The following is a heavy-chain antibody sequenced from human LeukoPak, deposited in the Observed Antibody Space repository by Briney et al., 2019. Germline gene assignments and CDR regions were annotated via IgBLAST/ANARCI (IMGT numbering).Heavy chain of an antibody. CDR3: ATFGDCRLYYYYYYMDV. J-gene: IGHJ6*03. V-gene: IGHV3-30*02. CDR2: IRYDGSNK. Sequence: GGSLRLSCAASGFTFSSYAMHWVRQAPGKGLEWVAFIRYDGSNKYYADSVKGRFTISRDNSKNTLYLQMNSLRAEDTAVYYCATFGDCRLYYYYYYMDVWGKGTTVTISS. D-gene: IGHD2-21*02. CDR1: GFTFSSYA.